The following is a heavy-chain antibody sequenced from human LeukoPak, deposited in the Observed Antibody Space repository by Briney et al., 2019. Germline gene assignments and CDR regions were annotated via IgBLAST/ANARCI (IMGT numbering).Heavy chain of an antibody. J-gene: IGHJ5*02. D-gene: IGHD6-19*01. CDR2: INPNNGGT. CDR1: GYTFTGYY. Sequence: ASVKVSCKASGYTFTGYYMHWVRQAPGQGLEWMGWINPNNGGTNYAQNFQGRVTMTRDTSISTAYMELSRLRSDDTAVYYCARDSSGGYHDWFDPWGQGTLVTVSS. CDR3: ARDSSGGYHDWFDP. V-gene: IGHV1-2*02.